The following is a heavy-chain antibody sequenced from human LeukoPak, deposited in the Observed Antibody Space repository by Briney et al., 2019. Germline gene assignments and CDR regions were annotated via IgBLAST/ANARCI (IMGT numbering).Heavy chain of an antibody. J-gene: IGHJ4*02. Sequence: GESLKISCKGSGYSFTSYWIGWVRQMPGKGLEWMGIIYPGDSDTRYSPFFQGQVTISADKSISTAYLQWSSLKASDTAMYYCARPAGYYDSSGYYSVYYFDCWGQGTLVTVSS. CDR2: IYPGDSDT. CDR3: ARPAGYYDSSGYYSVYYFDC. V-gene: IGHV5-51*01. CDR1: GYSFTSYW. D-gene: IGHD3-22*01.